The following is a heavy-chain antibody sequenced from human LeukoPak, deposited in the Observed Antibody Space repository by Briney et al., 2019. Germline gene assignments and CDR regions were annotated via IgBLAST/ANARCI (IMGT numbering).Heavy chain of an antibody. CDR2: IIPVYGTT. CDR1: GGSFRIYG. V-gene: IGHV1-69*13. J-gene: IGHJ4*02. CDR3: ATYCSSTSCYIWGYYFDY. D-gene: IGHD2-2*01. Sequence: RASVTVSCKAVGGSFRIYGVTWVRQAPGQGLEWVGGIIPVYGTTNYAQKFQGRVTITADESTSTAYMELSSLRSEDTAVYYCATYCSSTSCYIWGYYFDYWGQGTLVTVSS.